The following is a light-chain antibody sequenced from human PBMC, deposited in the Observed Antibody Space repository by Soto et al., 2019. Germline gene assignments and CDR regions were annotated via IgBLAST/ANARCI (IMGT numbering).Light chain of an antibody. J-gene: IGLJ2*01. V-gene: IGLV2-14*03. CDR1: SSDVGNYNY. CDR3: TSYTGSSLV. Sequence: QSVLTQPASVSGSPGQSITISCTGTSSDVGNYNYVSWYQQHPGKAPRLMIYDVTNRPSGVSNRFSGSKSGNTASLTISGLQAEGEADYYCTSYTGSSLVFGGGTKLTVL. CDR2: DVT.